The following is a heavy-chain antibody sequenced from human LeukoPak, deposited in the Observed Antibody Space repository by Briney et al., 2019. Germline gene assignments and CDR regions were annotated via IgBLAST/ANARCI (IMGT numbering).Heavy chain of an antibody. D-gene: IGHD4-17*01. Sequence: SETLSLTCTVSGGSISSYYSSWIRQPPGKGLEWIGYIYYSGSTNYNPSLKSRVTISVDTSKNQFSLKLSSVTAADTAVYYCARQTMTTADAFDIWGQGTMVTVSS. CDR2: IYYSGST. J-gene: IGHJ3*02. V-gene: IGHV4-59*08. CDR3: ARQTMTTADAFDI. CDR1: GGSISSYY.